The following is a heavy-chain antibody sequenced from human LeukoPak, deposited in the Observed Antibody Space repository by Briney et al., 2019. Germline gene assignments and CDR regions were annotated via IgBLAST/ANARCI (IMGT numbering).Heavy chain of an antibody. D-gene: IGHD3-10*01. CDR1: GGSFSGYY. V-gene: IGHV4-34*01. CDR3: ARHCRFYYGSGSYYNAYYYYYMDV. CDR2: INHSGST. J-gene: IGHJ6*03. Sequence: SETLSLTCAVYGGSFSGYYWSWIRQPPGKGLEWIGEINHSGSTNYNPSLKSRVTISVDTSKNLFSLKLSSVTAADTAVYYCARHCRFYYGSGSYYNAYYYYYMDVWGKGTTVTISS.